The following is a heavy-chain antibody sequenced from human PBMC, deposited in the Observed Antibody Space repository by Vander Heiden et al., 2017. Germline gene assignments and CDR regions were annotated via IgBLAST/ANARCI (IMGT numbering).Heavy chain of an antibody. J-gene: IGHJ6*02. CDR2: ISYDGSNK. V-gene: IGHV3-30*04. Sequence: QVQLVESGGGVVQPGRSLRPSCEASGFTFRSYAMHGVRQAPGKGLEWVAGISYDGSNKYYADSVKGRFTISRDNSKNTLYLQMNSLRAEDTAVYYCASDYGSGSYYNVNYYYGMDVWGQGTTVTVSS. CDR1: GFTFRSYA. CDR3: ASDYGSGSYYNVNYYYGMDV. D-gene: IGHD3-10*01.